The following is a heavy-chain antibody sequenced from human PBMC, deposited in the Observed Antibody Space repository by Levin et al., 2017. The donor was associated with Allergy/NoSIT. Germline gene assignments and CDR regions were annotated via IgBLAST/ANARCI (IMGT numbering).Heavy chain of an antibody. D-gene: IGHD1-26*01. Sequence: GESLKISCAASGFTFSSYAMSWVRQAPGKGLEWVSAISGSGGSTYYADSVKGRFTISRDNSKNTLYLQMNSLRAEDTAVYYCAKKGGYSGSYYFDYWGQGTLVTVSS. CDR1: GFTFSSYA. J-gene: IGHJ4*02. V-gene: IGHV3-23*01. CDR2: ISGSGGST. CDR3: AKKGGYSGSYYFDY.